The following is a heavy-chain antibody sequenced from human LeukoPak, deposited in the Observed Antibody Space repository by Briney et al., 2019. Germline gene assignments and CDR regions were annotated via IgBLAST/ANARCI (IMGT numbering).Heavy chain of an antibody. V-gene: IGHV4-39*07. CDR2: IYYSGST. J-gene: IGHJ4*02. CDR1: GGSISSSSYY. CDR3: ARHYSGNYYRGDFSY. Sequence: PSETLSLTCTVSGGSISSSSYYWGWIRQPPGKGLEWIGSIYYSGSTYYNPSLKSRVTISVDTSKNKFSLKLSSVTAADTAVYYCARHYSGNYYRGDFSYWGQGTLVTVSS. D-gene: IGHD1-26*01.